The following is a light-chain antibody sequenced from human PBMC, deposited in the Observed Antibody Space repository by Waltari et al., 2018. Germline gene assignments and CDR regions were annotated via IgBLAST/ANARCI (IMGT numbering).Light chain of an antibody. CDR2: RES. Sequence: DIVMTQFPDSLAVSLGERATINCKSSQSVLYRSNNKEYLAWYQQKPGQPAKLPIYRESTRESGVPARFSGSGSGTDFTLTISSLQAEDVAVYYCQQYYSSPPYTFGQGTKLEIK. V-gene: IGKV4-1*01. CDR3: QQYYSSPPYT. CDR1: QSVLYRSNNKEY. J-gene: IGKJ2*01.